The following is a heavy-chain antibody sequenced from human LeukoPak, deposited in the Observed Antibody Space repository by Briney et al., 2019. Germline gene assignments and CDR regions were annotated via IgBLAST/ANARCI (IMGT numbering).Heavy chain of an antibody. CDR3: ARQHHRINWFDP. V-gene: IGHV4-39*01. Sequence: PSETLSLTCTVSGGSISSSSYYWGWIRQPPGKGLEWIGSIYYSGSTYYNPSLKSRVTISVDTSKNQFSLKLSSVTAADTAVYYCARQHHRINWFDPWGQGTLVTVSS. CDR1: GGSISSSSYY. J-gene: IGHJ5*02. CDR2: IYYSGST.